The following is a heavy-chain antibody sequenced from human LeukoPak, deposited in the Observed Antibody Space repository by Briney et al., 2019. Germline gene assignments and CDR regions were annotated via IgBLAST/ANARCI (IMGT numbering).Heavy chain of an antibody. V-gene: IGHV7-4-1*02. D-gene: IGHD3-9*01. CDR3: ARGNGYTIFADGHWFDP. CDR2: IRTNKGNP. CDR1: GYSFKTYP. Sequence: ASVKVSCKASGYSFKTYPIHWLRQAPGQGLEWMGWIRTNKGNPTYAQGFRGRFVFSLDTSVSTAYLQISSLRAEDTAVYFCARGNGYTIFADGHWFDPWGQGTLVTVSS. J-gene: IGHJ5*02.